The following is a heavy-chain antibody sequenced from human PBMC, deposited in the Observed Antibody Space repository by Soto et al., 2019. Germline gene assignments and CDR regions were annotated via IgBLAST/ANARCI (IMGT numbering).Heavy chain of an antibody. CDR2: IIPIFGTA. CDR3: AYSHEQSPGYSSGWFNWFDP. CDR1: GGTFSSYA. D-gene: IGHD6-19*01. J-gene: IGHJ5*02. Sequence: QVQLVQSGAEVKKPGSSVKVSCKASGGTFSSYAISWVRQAPGQGLEWMGGIIPIFGTANYAQKFQGRVTITADESTSTAYMELSSLRSEDTAVYYCAYSHEQSPGYSSGWFNWFDPWGQGTLVTVSS. V-gene: IGHV1-69*01.